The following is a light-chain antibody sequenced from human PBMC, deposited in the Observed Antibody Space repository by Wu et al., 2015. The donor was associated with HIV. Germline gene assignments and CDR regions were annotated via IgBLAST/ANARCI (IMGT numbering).Light chain of an antibody. CDR2: GAS. V-gene: IGKV3-15*01. J-gene: IGKJ3*01. CDR1: QSVSSN. CDR3: QQYNNWPPVT. Sequence: EIVMTQSPDILSVSPGERATLSCRASQSVSSNLAWYQQKPGQAPRLLIYGASTRATAIPARFSGSGSGTEFTLTISSMQSEDFAVYYCQQYNNWPPVTFGPGTKVDIK.